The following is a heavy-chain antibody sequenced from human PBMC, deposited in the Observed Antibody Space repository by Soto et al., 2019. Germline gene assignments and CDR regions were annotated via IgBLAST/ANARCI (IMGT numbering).Heavy chain of an antibody. J-gene: IGHJ6*02. CDR2: ILTGNGNT. D-gene: IGHD1-26*01. Sequence: ASVKVSCKASGYTFTSYALHWLRQAPGQRPEWMGWILTGNGNTKYSQNFQGRVTIARDTFARTAYMELSSLRSEDTAVYYCARGELRYWYTMDVWGQGTTVTVYS. CDR1: GYTFTSYA. V-gene: IGHV1-3*04. CDR3: ARGELRYWYTMDV.